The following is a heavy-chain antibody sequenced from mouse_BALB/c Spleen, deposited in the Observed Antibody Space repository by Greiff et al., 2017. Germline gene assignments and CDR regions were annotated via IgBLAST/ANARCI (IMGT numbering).Heavy chain of an antibody. CDR1: GFTFTDYY. CDR2: IRNKANGYTT. V-gene: IGHV7-3*02. J-gene: IGHJ4*01. CDR3: ARDLNDNGSSDGYAMDY. D-gene: IGHD1-1*01. Sequence: EVQLVESGGGLVQPGGSLRLSCATSGFTFTDYYMSWVRQPPGKALEWLGFIRNKANGYTTEYSASVKGRFTISRDNSQSILYLQMNTLRAEDSATYYCARDLNDNGSSDGYAMDYWGQGTSVTVSS.